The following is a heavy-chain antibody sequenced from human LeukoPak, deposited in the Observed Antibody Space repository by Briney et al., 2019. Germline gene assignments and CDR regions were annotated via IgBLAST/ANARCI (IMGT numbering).Heavy chain of an antibody. D-gene: IGHD5-12*01. V-gene: IGHV3-48*01. J-gene: IGHJ5*02. CDR3: ARDLDILAMIVA. CDR2: ISGSGSSI. CDR1: GFTFSSYS. Sequence: GGSLRLSCAASGFTFSSYSINWVRQAPGKGLEWVSYISGSGSSIYYADSVKDRFTISRDNAKNLVYLQMNSLRAEDTAVYYCARDLDILAMIVAWGQGTLVTVSS.